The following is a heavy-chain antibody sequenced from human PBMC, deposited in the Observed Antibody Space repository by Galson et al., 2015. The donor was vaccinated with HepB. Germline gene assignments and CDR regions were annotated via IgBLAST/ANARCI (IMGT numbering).Heavy chain of an antibody. CDR3: ARVADSHYGDHTHFDS. CDR2: ISTDGDP. D-gene: IGHD4-17*01. CDR1: GFTFSTYD. V-gene: IGHV3-13*05. J-gene: IGHJ4*02. Sequence: SLRLSCAASGFTFSTYDLHWVRQVTGKGLEWVSAISTDGDPFYADSVRGRFTISRENAKNSWYLQMNSLRVKDTAVYYCARVADSHYGDHTHFDSWGQGTLVTVSS.